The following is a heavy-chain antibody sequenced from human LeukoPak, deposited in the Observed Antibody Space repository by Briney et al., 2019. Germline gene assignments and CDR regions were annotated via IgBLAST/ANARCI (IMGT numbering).Heavy chain of an antibody. CDR1: GLTFNSYW. CDR2: INSDGSST. V-gene: IGHV3-74*01. D-gene: IGHD6-13*01. J-gene: IGHJ6*03. CDR3: ARAVAAAGTRYYYYYMDV. Sequence: GGSLRLSCAASGLTFNSYWMHWVRQAPGKGLVWVSHINSDGSSTSYADSVKGRFTISRDNAKNTLYLQMNSLRAEDTAVYYCARAVAAAGTRYYYYYMDVWGKGTTVTISS.